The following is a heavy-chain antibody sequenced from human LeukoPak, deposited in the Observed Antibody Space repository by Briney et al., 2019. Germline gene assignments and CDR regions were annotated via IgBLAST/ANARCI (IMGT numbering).Heavy chain of an antibody. V-gene: IGHV1/OR15-1*04. J-gene: IGHJ5*02. D-gene: IGHD6-13*01. CDR1: GYIFTDYY. CDR3: VRRIVAAGYNWFDP. Sequence: GASVKVSCKASGYIFTDYYMHWVRQAPGQELGWMGQINPNSGGTNYAQKFQGRVTMTRDTSISTAHMELSSLRSEDTAVYYCVRRIVAAGYNWFDPWGQGTLVTVSS. CDR2: INPNSGGT.